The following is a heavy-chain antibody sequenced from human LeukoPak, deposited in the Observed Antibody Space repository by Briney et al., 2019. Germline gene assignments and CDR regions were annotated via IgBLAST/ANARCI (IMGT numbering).Heavy chain of an antibody. J-gene: IGHJ1*01. CDR1: GGSFSGYY. CDR3: ARGRYCSSTSCYDFQH. V-gene: IGHV4-34*01. CDR2: IYHSGST. D-gene: IGHD2-2*01. Sequence: SETLSLTCAVYGGSFSGYYWSWIRQPPGKGLEWIGEIYHSGSTNYNPSLKSRVTISVDTSKNQFSLKLSSVTAADTAVYYCARGRYCSSTSCYDFQHWGQGTLVTVSS.